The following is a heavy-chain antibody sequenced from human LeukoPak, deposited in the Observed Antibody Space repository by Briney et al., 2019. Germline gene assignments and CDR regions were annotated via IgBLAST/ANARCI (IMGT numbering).Heavy chain of an antibody. J-gene: IGHJ4*02. D-gene: IGHD6-19*01. CDR1: VYTFTGYY. CDR2: INPNSGGT. V-gene: IGHV1-2*02. CDR3: ARDKVAVAGVYDY. Sequence: ASVKVSCKASVYTFTGYYMHWVRQAPGQGLEWMGWINPNSGGTNYAQKFQGRVTMTRDTSISTAYMELSRLRSDDTAVYYCARDKVAVAGVYDYWGQGTLVTVSS.